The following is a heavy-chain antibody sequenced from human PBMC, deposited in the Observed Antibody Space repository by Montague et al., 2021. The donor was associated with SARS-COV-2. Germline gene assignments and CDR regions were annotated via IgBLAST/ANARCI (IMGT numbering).Heavy chain of an antibody. CDR3: AREPRVGHLLSIFHHGMDA. V-gene: IGHV4-31*03. D-gene: IGHD2-2*01. CDR2: IYYSGST. J-gene: IGHJ6*02. Sequence: TLSLTCTVSGGSISSGGYYWSWIRQHPGKGLEWIGYIYYSGSTYYNPSLKSRVTISVDTSKNQFSLKLSSVTAADTAVYYCAREPRVGHLLSIFHHGMDAWGQGTPVTVSS. CDR1: GGSISSGGYY.